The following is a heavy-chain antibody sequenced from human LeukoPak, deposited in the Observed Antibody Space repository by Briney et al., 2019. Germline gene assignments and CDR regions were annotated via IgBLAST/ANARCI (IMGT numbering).Heavy chain of an antibody. CDR3: AKDSLHSSWYDYGMDV. V-gene: IGHV3-30*18. CDR2: ISYDGSNK. J-gene: IGHJ6*02. Sequence: GRSLRLSCAASGFTFSSYGMHWVRQAPGKGLEWVAVISYDGSNKYYADSVKGRFTISRDNSKNTLYLQMNSLRAEDTAVYYCAKDSLHSSWYDYGMDVWGQGTTVTVSS. CDR1: GFTFSSYG. D-gene: IGHD6-13*01.